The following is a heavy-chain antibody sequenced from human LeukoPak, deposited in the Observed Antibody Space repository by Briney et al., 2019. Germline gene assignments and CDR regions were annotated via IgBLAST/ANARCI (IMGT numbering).Heavy chain of an antibody. V-gene: IGHV4-4*07. CDR1: GGSITYYY. CDR3: ARARFLEWYFDY. D-gene: IGHD3-3*01. Sequence: SETLSLTCSVSGGSITYYYWSWIRQPAGKGLEWIGRIYTSGSTNYNPSLKSRVTMSVDTSKNQFSLKLSSVTAADTAVYYCARARFLEWYFDYWGQGTLVTVSS. J-gene: IGHJ4*02. CDR2: IYTSGST.